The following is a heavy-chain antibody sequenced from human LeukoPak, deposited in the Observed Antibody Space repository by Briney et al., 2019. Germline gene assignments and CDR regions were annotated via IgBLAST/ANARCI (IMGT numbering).Heavy chain of an antibody. CDR3: GRGRGGLSAMDV. J-gene: IGHJ6*02. Sequence: ASVKASCKASGYTFTGYYIHWVRQAPGQRLEWMGWINPKSGDTNFAQKFQGRVTMTRDTSITTVYMELSRLRSDDTAIYYCGRGRGGLSAMDVWGQGTTVTVSS. CDR2: INPKSGDT. CDR1: GYTFTGYY. V-gene: IGHV1-2*02. D-gene: IGHD3-16*01.